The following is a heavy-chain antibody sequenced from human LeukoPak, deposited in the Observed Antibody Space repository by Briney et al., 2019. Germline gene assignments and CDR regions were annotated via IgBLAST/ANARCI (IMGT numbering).Heavy chain of an antibody. CDR2: LNWNGGST. CDR1: GFTFDDYG. D-gene: IGHD2-2*01. CDR3: ARGYCSSTSSYFDY. V-gene: IGHV3-20*04. Sequence: GGSLRLSCAASGFTFDDYGMSWVGQAPGKGLEWVSGLNWNGGSTVYADTVKGRFTISRDNAKNSVYLQMNSLRAEDTALYYCARGYCSSTSSYFDYWGHGTLVTVSS. J-gene: IGHJ4*01.